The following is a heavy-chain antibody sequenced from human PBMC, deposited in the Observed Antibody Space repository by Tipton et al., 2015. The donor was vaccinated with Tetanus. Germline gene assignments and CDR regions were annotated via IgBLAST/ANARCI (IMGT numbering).Heavy chain of an antibody. CDR3: ARDELFFSGGEDHAAFDI. D-gene: IGHD3-10*01. V-gene: IGHV4-30-4*01. J-gene: IGHJ3*02. CDR2: IYQTGTT. Sequence: TLSLTCTVSGASLSSGDYYWSWIRKPPGKDLEWIGYIYQTGTTYYNPSLKGRVTISVDTSKNQFSLKLTSVTTADTAVYFCARDELFFSGGEDHAAFDIWGQGTLVTVSS. CDR1: GASLSSGDYY.